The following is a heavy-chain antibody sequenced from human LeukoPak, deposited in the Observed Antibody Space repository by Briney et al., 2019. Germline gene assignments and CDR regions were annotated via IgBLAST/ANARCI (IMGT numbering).Heavy chain of an antibody. CDR1: GFTFSSYS. V-gene: IGHV3-21*01. CDR2: ISSSSSYI. D-gene: IGHD3-9*01. J-gene: IGHJ4*02. CDR3: ARDSPNFTISSDY. Sequence: PGGSLRLSCAASGFTFSSYSMNWVRQAPGKGLEWVSSISSSSSYIYYADSVKGRFTISRDNAKNSLYLQMNSLRAEDTAVYYCARDSPNFTISSDYWGQGTLVTVSS.